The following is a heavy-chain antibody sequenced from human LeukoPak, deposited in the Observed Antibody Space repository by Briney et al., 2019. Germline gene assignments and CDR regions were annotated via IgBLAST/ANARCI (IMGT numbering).Heavy chain of an antibody. Sequence: GGSLRLSCAASGFTFSSYGMHWVRQAPGKGLEWVAVISYDGSNKYYADSVKGRFTISRDNSKNTLYLQMNSLRAEDTAVYYCAKDITTGYDSSGSLDYWGQGTLVTVSS. J-gene: IGHJ4*02. D-gene: IGHD3-22*01. V-gene: IGHV3-30*18. CDR2: ISYDGSNK. CDR3: AKDITTGYDSSGSLDY. CDR1: GFTFSSYG.